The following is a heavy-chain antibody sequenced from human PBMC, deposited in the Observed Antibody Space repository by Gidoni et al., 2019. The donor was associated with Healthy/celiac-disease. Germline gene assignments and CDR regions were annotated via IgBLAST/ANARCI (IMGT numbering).Heavy chain of an antibody. D-gene: IGHD5-12*01. CDR3: ARDLVGMATTDFDY. CDR1: GFTFSSYS. J-gene: IGHJ4*02. Sequence: EVQLVESGGGLVQPGGSLRLSCAASGFTFSSYSMNWVRQAPGKGLEWVSYISSSSSTIYYADSVKGRFTISRDNAKNSLYLQMNSLRDEDTAVYYCARDLVGMATTDFDYWGQGTLVTVSS. V-gene: IGHV3-48*02. CDR2: ISSSSSTI.